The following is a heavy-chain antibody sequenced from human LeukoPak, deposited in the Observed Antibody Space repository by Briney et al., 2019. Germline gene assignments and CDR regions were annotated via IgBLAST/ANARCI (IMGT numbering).Heavy chain of an antibody. V-gene: IGHV3-21*01. CDR3: ATETLGRHYDY. J-gene: IGHJ4*02. CDR2: IGPTGTDR. CDR1: GFTFSSCG. Sequence: GGSLRLSCAASGFTFSSCGFNWVRQAPGKGLEWVSSIGPTGTDRYYADSVRGRFTISRDNAKNSMYLQMDSLRDEDTAVYYCATETLGRHYDYWGQGTLLTVSS.